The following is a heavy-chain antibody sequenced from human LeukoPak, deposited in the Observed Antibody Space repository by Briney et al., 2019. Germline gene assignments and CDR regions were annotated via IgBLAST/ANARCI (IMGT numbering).Heavy chain of an antibody. CDR2: ISDSGGSI. Sequence: PGGSLRLSCAASGFTFSSYAMSWVRQAPGKGLEWVSAISDSGGSIGYADSVKGRFTISRDNAKNSLYLQMNSLRAEDTALYYCAKDIGSHIVVVTALDYWGQGTLVTVSS. V-gene: IGHV3-23*01. CDR1: GFTFSSYA. CDR3: AKDIGSHIVVVTALDY. D-gene: IGHD2-21*02. J-gene: IGHJ4*02.